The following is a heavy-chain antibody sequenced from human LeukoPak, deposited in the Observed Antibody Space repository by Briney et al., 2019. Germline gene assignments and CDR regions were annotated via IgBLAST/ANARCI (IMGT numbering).Heavy chain of an antibody. D-gene: IGHD3-10*01. CDR2: IYYSGST. CDR1: GGSISSYY. J-gene: IGHJ4*02. V-gene: IGHV4-59*12. Sequence: SETLSLTCTVSGGSISSYYWSWIRQPPGKGLEWIGYIYYSGSTYYNPSLRSRVTISVDTSKNQFSLKLSSVTAADTAVYYCARESGNYGSGSYYDHYWGQGTLVTVSS. CDR3: ARESGNYGSGSYYDHY.